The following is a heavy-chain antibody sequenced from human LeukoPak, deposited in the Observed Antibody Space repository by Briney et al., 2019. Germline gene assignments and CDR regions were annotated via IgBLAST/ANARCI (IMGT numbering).Heavy chain of an antibody. V-gene: IGHV4-61*01. J-gene: IGHJ5*02. CDR2: TYYSGST. D-gene: IGHD3-10*01. Sequence: PSETLSLTCTVSGGSVSSGNYFWSWIRQPPGKGLKWIGYTYYSGSTNYNPSLKSRVTISVDKSKKEFSLHLSSVTAADTAVYYCARVVWNSGSYWGWFDPWGPGTLVTVSS. CDR1: GGSVSSGNYF. CDR3: ARVVWNSGSYWGWFDP.